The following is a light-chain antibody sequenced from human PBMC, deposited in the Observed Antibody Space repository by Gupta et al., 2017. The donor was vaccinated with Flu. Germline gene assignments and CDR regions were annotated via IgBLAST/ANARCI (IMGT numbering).Light chain of an antibody. Sequence: DIQMTQSPPTLSASVGDRVTITCRASQSISSWVAWYQQKPGKAPKILIQKASNLESGVPSRFTGSGSATEFTLTISRLPPDDFAAYYCQQYSTSPLTFGGGTKVEIE. CDR3: QQYSTSPLT. CDR1: QSISSW. V-gene: IGKV1-5*03. CDR2: KAS. J-gene: IGKJ4*01.